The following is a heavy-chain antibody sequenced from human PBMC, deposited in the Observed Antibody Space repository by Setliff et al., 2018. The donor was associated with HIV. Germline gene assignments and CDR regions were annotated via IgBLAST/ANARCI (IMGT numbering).Heavy chain of an antibody. J-gene: IGHJ6*03. CDR3: ARDDHGALMGVIIRYYYMDV. D-gene: IGHD3-10*01. CDR1: GFIFSNYR. CDR2: ISSTGITT. V-gene: IGHV3-48*04. Sequence: GGSLILSCVGSGFIFSNYRMNWVRQAPGKGLEWIAYISSTGITTYYADSVKGRFTISRDNAKNSLYLQMNSLRAEDTAVYYCARDDHGALMGVIIRYYYMDVWGKGTTVTVSS.